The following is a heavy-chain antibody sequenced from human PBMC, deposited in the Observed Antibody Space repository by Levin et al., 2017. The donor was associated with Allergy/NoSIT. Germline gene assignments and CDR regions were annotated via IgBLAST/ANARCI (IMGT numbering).Heavy chain of an antibody. CDR3: ARAKAARPLFDY. CDR1: GFTFSSYG. V-gene: IGHV3-33*01. CDR2: IWYDGSNK. D-gene: IGHD6-6*01. Sequence: GESLKISCAASGFTFSSYGMHWVRQAPGKGLEWVAVIWYDGSNKYYADSVKGRFTISRDNSKNTLYLQMNSLRAEDTAVYYCARAKAARPLFDYWGQGTLVTVSS. J-gene: IGHJ4*02.